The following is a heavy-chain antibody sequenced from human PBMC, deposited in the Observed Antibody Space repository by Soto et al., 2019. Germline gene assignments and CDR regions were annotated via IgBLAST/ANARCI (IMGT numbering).Heavy chain of an antibody. V-gene: IGHV3-23*01. J-gene: IGHJ6*01. Sequence: GSLRLSCAASGFTFSSYAMSWVRQAPGKGLEWVSAISGSGGSTYYADSVKGRFTISRDNSKNTLYLQMNSLRAEDTAVYYCAKVDVDFWSGYYFNEYYGMDVWGQGTTVTVSS. D-gene: IGHD3-3*01. CDR3: AKVDVDFWSGYYFNEYYGMDV. CDR1: GFTFSSYA. CDR2: ISGSGGST.